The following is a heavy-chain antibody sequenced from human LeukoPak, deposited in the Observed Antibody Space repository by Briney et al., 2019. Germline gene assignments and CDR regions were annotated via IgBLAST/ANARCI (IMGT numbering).Heavy chain of an antibody. CDR2: ISWNSGSI. CDR1: GFTFDDYA. Sequence: PGGSLRLSCAASGFTFDDYAMHWVRQAPGKGLEWVSGISWNSGSIGYADSVKGRFTISRDNAKNSLYLQMNSLRAEDTALYYCAKDNSVWYYYDSSGYYGYFDLWGRGTLVTVSS. CDR3: AKDNSVWYYYDSSGYYGYFDL. D-gene: IGHD3-22*01. V-gene: IGHV3-9*01. J-gene: IGHJ2*01.